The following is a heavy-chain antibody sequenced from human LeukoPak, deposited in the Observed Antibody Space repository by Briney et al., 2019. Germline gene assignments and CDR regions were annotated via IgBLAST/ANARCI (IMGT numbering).Heavy chain of an antibody. V-gene: IGHV4-59*01. D-gene: IGHD3-10*01. CDR3: ARGGYYGSGNDFRFDP. J-gene: IGHJ5*02. CDR1: GASITDAY. Sequence: PSETLSLTCNVSGASITDAYWSWLRQPPGKGLEWIGYIYYRGGTNYNPSLKSRVAISLDTSKNQFALSLSSVTAADTAVYYCARGGYYGSGNDFRFDPWGQGTLVTVSS. CDR2: IYYRGGT.